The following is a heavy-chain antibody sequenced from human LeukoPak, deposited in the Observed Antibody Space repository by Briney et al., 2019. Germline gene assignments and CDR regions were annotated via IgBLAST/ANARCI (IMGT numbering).Heavy chain of an antibody. J-gene: IGHJ4*02. D-gene: IGHD4-23*01. CDR1: GYTFTGYY. CDR2: INPNSGGT. CDR3: AALMNTVVHTFDY. V-gene: IGHV1-2*02. Sequence: ASVKVSCKASGYTFTGYYMHWVRQAPGQGLEWMGWINPNSGGTNYAQKFQGRVTMTRDTSTSTAYMELSRLRSDDTAVYYCAALMNTVVHTFDYWGQGTLVTVSS.